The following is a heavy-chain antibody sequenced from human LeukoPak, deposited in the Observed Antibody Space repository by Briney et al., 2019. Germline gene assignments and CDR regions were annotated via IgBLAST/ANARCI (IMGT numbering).Heavy chain of an antibody. J-gene: IGHJ4*02. V-gene: IGHV4-34*01. D-gene: IGHD3-22*01. CDR1: GGSFSGYY. CDR3: ARGPRGGRITMIVVVIPPYFDY. CDR2: INHSGST. Sequence: SETLSLTCAVYGGSFSGYYWSWIRQPPGKGLEWIGEINHSGSTNYNPSLKSRVTISVDTSKNQFSLKLSSVTAADTAVYYCARGPRGGRITMIVVVIPPYFDYWGQGTLVTVSS.